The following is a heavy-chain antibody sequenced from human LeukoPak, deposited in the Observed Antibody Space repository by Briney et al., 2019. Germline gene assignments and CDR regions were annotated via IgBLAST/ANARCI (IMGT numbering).Heavy chain of an antibody. V-gene: IGHV4-39*02. D-gene: IGHD1-1*01. Sequence: SGTLSLTCTVSGGSISSSSYYWGWIRQPPGKGLEWIGSIYYSGSTYYNPSLKSRVTISVDTSKNQFSLKLSSVTAADTAVYYCARDWNRYAYWGQGTLVTVSS. J-gene: IGHJ4*02. CDR2: IYYSGST. CDR3: ARDWNRYAY. CDR1: GGSISSSSYY.